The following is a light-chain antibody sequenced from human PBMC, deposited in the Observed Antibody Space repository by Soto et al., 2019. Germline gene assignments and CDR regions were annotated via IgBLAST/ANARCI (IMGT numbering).Light chain of an antibody. V-gene: IGKV3-15*01. CDR1: QSVSSN. CDR3: QQYKNWPALT. Sequence: EIVMTQSPATLSVSPGERATLSCRASQSVSSNLAWYQQKPGQAPRLLIYGASTRATGIPARFSGSRSGTEFTLTISSLQSEDFAVYYCQQYKNWPALTFGGGTKLEIK. CDR2: GAS. J-gene: IGKJ4*01.